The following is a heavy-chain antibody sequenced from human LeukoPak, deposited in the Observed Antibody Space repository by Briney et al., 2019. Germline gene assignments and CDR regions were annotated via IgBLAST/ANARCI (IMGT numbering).Heavy chain of an antibody. J-gene: IGHJ2*01. D-gene: IGHD4-17*01. V-gene: IGHV5-51*01. Sequence: GESLKISCKGSGYSFTSYWIGWVRQMPGKGLEWMGIIYPGDSDTRYSPSFQGQVTISADKSISTAYLQWSSLKASDTAMYYCARRSTYDYGDYSGYWYFDLWGRGTLVTVSS. CDR2: IYPGDSDT. CDR1: GYSFTSYW. CDR3: ARRSTYDYGDYSGYWYFDL.